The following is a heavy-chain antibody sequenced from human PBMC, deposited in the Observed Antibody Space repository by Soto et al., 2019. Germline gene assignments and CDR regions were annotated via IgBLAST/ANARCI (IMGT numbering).Heavy chain of an antibody. CDR3: AREANTNGMDV. CDR2: IYYSGST. CDR1: GGSISSGGYY. Sequence: SETLSLTCTVSGGSISSGGYYWSWIRQHPGKGLEWIGYIYYSGSTYYNPSLKSRVTISVDTSKNQFSLKLSSVTAADTAVYYCAREANTNGMDVWGQGTTVTVSS. D-gene: IGHD2-8*01. J-gene: IGHJ6*02. V-gene: IGHV4-31*03.